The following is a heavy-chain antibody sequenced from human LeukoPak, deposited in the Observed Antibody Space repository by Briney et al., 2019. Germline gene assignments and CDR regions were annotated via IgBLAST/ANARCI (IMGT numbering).Heavy chain of an antibody. V-gene: IGHV3-23*01. CDR3: ARDLRPNGDYHAFDV. CDR1: GFTFSSYA. CDR2: ISGSGGST. D-gene: IGHD4-17*01. Sequence: GGSLRLSCAASGFTFSSYAMSWVRQAPGKGLEWVSAISGSGGSTYYADSVKGRFTISRDNARNSLYLQMSSLRAEDTAVYYCARDLRPNGDYHAFDVWGQGTVVTVSS. J-gene: IGHJ3*01.